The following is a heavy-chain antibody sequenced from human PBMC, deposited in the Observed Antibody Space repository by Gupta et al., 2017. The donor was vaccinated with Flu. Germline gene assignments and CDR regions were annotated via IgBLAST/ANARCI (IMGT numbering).Heavy chain of an antibody. CDR1: GFVLGDYT. J-gene: IGHJ4*02. CDR3: ARDPGPGTSNTYLDD. Sequence: DVQLVESGGGLVEPGGSLRINCGASGFVLGDYTMHWVRQAPGKGLEWVSSITSGSYAYFAESVRGRFIIFRDNDKSTLSLRMSGLRAEDTAVYFCARDPGPGTSNTYLDDWGQGTLVTVSS. D-gene: IGHD6-6*01. CDR2: ITSGSYA. V-gene: IGHV3-21*06.